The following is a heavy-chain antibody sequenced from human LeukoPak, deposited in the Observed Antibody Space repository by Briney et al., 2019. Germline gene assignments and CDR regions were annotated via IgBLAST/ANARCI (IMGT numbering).Heavy chain of an antibody. J-gene: IGHJ4*02. CDR2: IYHSGST. CDR3: ARDTPVFTFDY. V-gene: IGHV4-38-2*02. Sequence: SETLSLTCTVSGYSISSGYYWGWIRQPPGKGLEWIGSIYHSGSTYYNPSLKSRVTISVDRSKNQFSLKLSSVTAADTAVYYCARDTPVFTFDYWGQGTLVTVSS. CDR1: GYSISSGYY.